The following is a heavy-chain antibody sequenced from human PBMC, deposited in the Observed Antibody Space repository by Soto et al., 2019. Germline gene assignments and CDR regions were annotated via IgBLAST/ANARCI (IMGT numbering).Heavy chain of an antibody. Sequence: QVQLQESGPGLVKPSQTLSLTCNVSGVPINSPDYYWTWIRQSPGKGLEWIGYLYFNGGTQYNPSRRYPISLSLDTSKTHFSLKMRSVTRADTAVYYCSRGISKYSSWYEPHTLFDAWGQGALITVSS. CDR2: LYFNGGT. CDR1: GVPINSPDYY. CDR3: SRGISKYSSWYEPHTLFDA. V-gene: IGHV4-30-4*01. J-gene: IGHJ5*02. D-gene: IGHD6-13*01.